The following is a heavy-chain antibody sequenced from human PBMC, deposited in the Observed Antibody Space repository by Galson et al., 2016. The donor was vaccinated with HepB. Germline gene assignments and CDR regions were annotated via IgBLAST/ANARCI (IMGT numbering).Heavy chain of an antibody. D-gene: IGHD1-26*01. J-gene: IGHJ5*02. V-gene: IGHV4-39*01. CDR3: ARHYYERSNYFDT. CDR2: GSYSGRT. Sequence: SETLSLTCTVSGGSVTTSYYYWGWLRQPPGKGLEWIASGSYSGRTRNNPSLQSRVTISVDTSKNQFSLTMSSVAAADTAIYYCARHYYERSNYFDTWGQGTLVIVSS. CDR1: GGSVTTSYYY.